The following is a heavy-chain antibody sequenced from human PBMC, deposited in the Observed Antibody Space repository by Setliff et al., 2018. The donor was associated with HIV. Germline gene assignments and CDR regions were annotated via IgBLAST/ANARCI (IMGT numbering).Heavy chain of an antibody. CDR1: GYTFTGYY. Sequence: ASVKVSCKASGYTFTGYYMHWVRQAPGQGLEWMGWINPNTGGTNFAQKFQGRVTLTRDTSITTAYMELSTLRDDDTAVYYCARDAGAPGRGNPLDYWGQGTLVTVSS. J-gene: IGHJ4*02. D-gene: IGHD3-10*01. CDR2: INPNTGGT. V-gene: IGHV1-2*02. CDR3: ARDAGAPGRGNPLDY.